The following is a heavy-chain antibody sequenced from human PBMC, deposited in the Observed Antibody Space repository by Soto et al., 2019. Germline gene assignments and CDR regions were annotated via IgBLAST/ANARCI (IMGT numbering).Heavy chain of an antibody. D-gene: IGHD3-22*01. J-gene: IGHJ5*02. V-gene: IGHV3-23*01. CDR3: AKDGPDYYDSSGYEAFDP. CDR1: GFTFSSYA. CDR2: ISGSGGST. Sequence: GGSLRLSCAASGFTFSSYAMSWVRQAPGKGLEWVSAISGSGGSTYYADSVKGRFTISRDNSKNTLYLQMNSLRAEDTAVYYCAKDGPDYYDSSGYEAFDPWGQGTLVTVSS.